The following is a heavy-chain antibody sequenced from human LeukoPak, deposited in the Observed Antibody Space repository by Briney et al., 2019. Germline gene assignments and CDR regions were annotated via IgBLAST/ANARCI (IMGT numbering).Heavy chain of an antibody. D-gene: IGHD2-2*01. Sequence: GRSLRLSCAASGFTFSSYGMHWVRQAPGKGLEWVAVIWYDGSNKYYADSVKGRFAISGDNSKNTLYLQMNSLRAEDTAVYYCAREYCSSTSCYPWDWGQGTLVTVSS. CDR3: AREYCSSTSCYPWD. CDR1: GFTFSSYG. J-gene: IGHJ4*02. CDR2: IWYDGSNK. V-gene: IGHV3-33*01.